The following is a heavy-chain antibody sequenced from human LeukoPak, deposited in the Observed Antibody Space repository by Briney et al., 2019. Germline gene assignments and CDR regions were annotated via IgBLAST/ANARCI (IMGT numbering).Heavy chain of an antibody. CDR2: ITGGGDTT. CDR1: GFTLSSYA. J-gene: IGHJ4*02. CDR3: AKQRSEVVVAATNY. Sequence: GGSLRLSCAASGFTLSSYAMTWVRQAPGKGLEWVSSITGGGDTTYYADSVRGRFTISRDNSKNTLSLQTNSLRAEDTAVYYCAKQRSEVVVAATNYWGQGTLVTVSS. D-gene: IGHD2-15*01. V-gene: IGHV3-23*01.